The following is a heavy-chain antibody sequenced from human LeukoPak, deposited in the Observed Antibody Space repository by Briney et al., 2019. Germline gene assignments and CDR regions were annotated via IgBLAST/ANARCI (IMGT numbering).Heavy chain of an antibody. CDR1: GGSISSFY. CDR2: IYYSGST. J-gene: IGHJ6*02. Sequence: SETLSLTCTVSGGSISSFYWSWIRQPPGKGLEWIGYIYYSGSTNYNPSLKSRVTISVDTSKNQFSLKLSSVTAADTAVYYCARNKIIYYGSGSGRSYYYGMDVWGQGTTVTVSS. CDR3: ARNKIIYYGSGSGRSYYYGMDV. D-gene: IGHD3-10*01. V-gene: IGHV4-59*12.